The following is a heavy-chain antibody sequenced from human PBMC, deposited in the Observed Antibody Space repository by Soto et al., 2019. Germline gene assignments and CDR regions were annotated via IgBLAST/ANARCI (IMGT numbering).Heavy chain of an antibody. Sequence: SETLSLTCAVYGGSFSGYYWSWIRQPPGKGLEWIGEINHSGSTNYNPSLKSRVTISVDTSKNKFSLKLSSVTAADTAVYYCARGDRYSGSYGAFDIWGQGTMVTVSS. V-gene: IGHV4-34*01. CDR2: INHSGST. J-gene: IGHJ3*02. CDR3: ARGDRYSGSYGAFDI. D-gene: IGHD1-26*01. CDR1: GGSFSGYY.